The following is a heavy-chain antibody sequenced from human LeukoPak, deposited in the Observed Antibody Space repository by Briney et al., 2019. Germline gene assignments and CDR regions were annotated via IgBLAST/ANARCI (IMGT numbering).Heavy chain of an antibody. V-gene: IGHV4-34*01. CDR3: ARRSMYSSSSGLHL. D-gene: IGHD6-6*01. CDR1: GGSFGGYY. CDR2: IDHSGGT. J-gene: IGHJ3*01. Sequence: SETLSLTCAVYGGSFGGYYWGWIRQPPGKGLEWIGQIDHSGGTNYNPSLKSQVTISVDTSKSQISLKLISVTAADTAVYYCARRSMYSSSSGLHLWGQGTMVAVSS.